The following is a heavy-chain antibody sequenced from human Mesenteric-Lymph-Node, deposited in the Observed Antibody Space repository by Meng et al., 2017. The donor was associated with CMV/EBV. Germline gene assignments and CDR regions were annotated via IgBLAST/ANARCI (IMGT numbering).Heavy chain of an antibody. D-gene: IGHD6-13*01. CDR3: ARDQYSSSWPALDI. Sequence: GGSLRLSCAASGFTFSSYSMNWVRQAPGKGLEWVSSISSSSSYIYYADSVKGRFTIPRDNAKNSLYLQMNSLRAEDTAVYYCARDQYSSSWPALDIWGQGTMVTVSS. V-gene: IGHV3-21*01. CDR1: GFTFSSYS. J-gene: IGHJ3*02. CDR2: ISSSSSYI.